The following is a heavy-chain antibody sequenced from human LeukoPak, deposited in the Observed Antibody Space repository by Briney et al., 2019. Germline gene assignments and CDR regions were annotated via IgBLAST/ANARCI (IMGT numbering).Heavy chain of an antibody. CDR1: GGSFSGYY. CDR2: INHSGST. CDR3: ARGVSSGWYARRAYYFDY. V-gene: IGHV4-34*01. J-gene: IGHJ4*02. Sequence: SETLSLTCAVYGGSFSGYYWSWIRQPPGKGLEWIGEINHSGSTNYNPSLKGRDTISVDTSKNQFSLKLSSVTAADTAVYYCARGVSSGWYARRAYYFDYWGQGTLVTVSS. D-gene: IGHD6-19*01.